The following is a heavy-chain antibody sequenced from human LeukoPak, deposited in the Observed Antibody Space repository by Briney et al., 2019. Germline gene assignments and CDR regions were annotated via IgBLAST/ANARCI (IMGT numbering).Heavy chain of an antibody. CDR1: GYTFTGYY. D-gene: IGHD2-15*01. Sequence: ASVKVSCKASGYTFTGYYMHWVRQAPGQGLEWMGWISPNSGGTNYAQKFQGRVTMTRDTSISTAYMELSRLRSDDTAVYYCARDPHYCSGGSCYPIFDYWGQGTLVTVSS. CDR3: ARDPHYCSGGSCYPIFDY. CDR2: ISPNSGGT. J-gene: IGHJ4*02. V-gene: IGHV1-2*02.